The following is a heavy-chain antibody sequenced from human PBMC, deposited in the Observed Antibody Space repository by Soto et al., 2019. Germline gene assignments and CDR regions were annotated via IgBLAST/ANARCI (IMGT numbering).Heavy chain of an antibody. D-gene: IGHD3-16*01. V-gene: IGHV1-69*01. CDR2: IIPIFGTE. J-gene: IGHJ6*02. CDR3: ARGMEEVDGNIWDYYYGMDV. CDR1: GGTFSSYA. Sequence: QVQLVQSGAEVKKPGSSVQVSCKASGGTFSSYAVSWVRQAPGQGLEWMGGIIPIFGTENYAQKFQGRVTMTADESTSTDYMELSSLRSEDTAGYYCARGMEEVDGNIWDYYYGMDVWGQGTTVTVSS.